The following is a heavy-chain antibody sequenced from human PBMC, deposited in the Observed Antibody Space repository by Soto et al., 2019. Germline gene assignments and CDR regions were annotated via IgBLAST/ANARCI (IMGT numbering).Heavy chain of an antibody. V-gene: IGHV4-31*03. J-gene: IGHJ4*02. CDR1: GGSISRGGYY. Sequence: SETLSLTCTVSGGSISRGGYYWSWIRQNPGKGLEWIGYTYNSVSTYYNPSLKSRVTISVDTSKNQFSLKLTSVTAADTAVYYCARHYAVVLYHFDYWGLGTLVTVSS. D-gene: IGHD2-15*01. CDR3: ARHYAVVLYHFDY. CDR2: TYNSVST.